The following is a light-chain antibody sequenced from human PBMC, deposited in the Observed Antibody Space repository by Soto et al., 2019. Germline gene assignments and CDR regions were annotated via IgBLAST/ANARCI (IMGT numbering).Light chain of an antibody. CDR3: SSYSSSSTLV. J-gene: IGLJ2*01. CDR2: DVS. Sequence: QSALTLPASVSGSPGQSITISCTGTSSDVGGYNYVSWYQQHPGKDPKLMIYDVSNRPSGVSNRFSGSKSGNTASLTISGLQAEDEADYYCSSYSSSSTLVFGGVTKLTVL. CDR1: SSDVGGYNY. V-gene: IGLV2-14*01.